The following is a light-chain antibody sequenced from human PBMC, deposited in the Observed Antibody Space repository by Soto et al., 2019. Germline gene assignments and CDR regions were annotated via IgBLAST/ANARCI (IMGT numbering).Light chain of an antibody. CDR3: QQYGSSPPVT. Sequence: DIVLTQSPDSLAVSLGERATMNCKCSRSVLYKSNNKNHLAWYQQKPGQPPQLIIYWASTRESGVPERFSGSGSGTDFTLTINRVAPEDFAVYYCQQYGSSPPVTFGQGTKVDIK. J-gene: IGKJ1*01. CDR2: WAS. CDR1: RSVLYKSNNKNH. V-gene: IGKV4-1*01.